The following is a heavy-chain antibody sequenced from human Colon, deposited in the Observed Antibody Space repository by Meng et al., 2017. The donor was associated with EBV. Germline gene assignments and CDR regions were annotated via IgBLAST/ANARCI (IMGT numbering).Heavy chain of an antibody. CDR3: ARGGPYPDSSGFHWYFDL. V-gene: IGHV7-4-1*02. Sequence: VVHGQSGAELKKPGASVKVSCKASGYTFINYAINWVRQAPGQGLEWMGWINTHTGNPTYGQGFTGRFVLSSDTSVSTANLQISSLKAEDTAVYYCARGGPYPDSSGFHWYFDLWGRGTLVTVSS. CDR2: INTHTGNP. D-gene: IGHD3-22*01. J-gene: IGHJ2*01. CDR1: GYTFINYA.